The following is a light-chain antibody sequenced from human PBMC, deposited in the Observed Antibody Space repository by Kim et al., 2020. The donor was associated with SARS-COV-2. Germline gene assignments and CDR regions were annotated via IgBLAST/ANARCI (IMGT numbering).Light chain of an antibody. CDR3: QLWDGDSDHRV. CDR2: YDV. V-gene: IGLV3-21*04. Sequence: APGQTARIACEGNNIESKSVQWYQQKPGQAPVLIIYYDVDRPSGIPERFSGSNSGNTATLTISRVEAGDEADYYCQLWDGDSDHRVFGGGTKLTVL. J-gene: IGLJ3*02. CDR1: NIESKS.